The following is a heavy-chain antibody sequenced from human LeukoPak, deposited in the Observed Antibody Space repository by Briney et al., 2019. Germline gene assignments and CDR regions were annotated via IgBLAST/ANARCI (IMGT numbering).Heavy chain of an antibody. V-gene: IGHV3-23*01. D-gene: IGHD2-15*01. CDR3: ARSGLNRFDF. CDR1: GFTFSSYA. J-gene: IGHJ4*02. Sequence: GGSLRLSCAASGFTFSSYAMSWVRQAPGKGLEWISAFSGSGGGTYYADSVRGRFTMSRDNSKNTLYLQMISLRAEDTAVYYCARSGLNRFDFWGQGTLVTVSS. CDR2: FSGSGGGT.